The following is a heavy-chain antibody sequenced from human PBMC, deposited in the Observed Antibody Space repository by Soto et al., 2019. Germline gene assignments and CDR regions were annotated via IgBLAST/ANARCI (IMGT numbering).Heavy chain of an antibody. CDR3: ARAARDGYNFYGRGAFDI. D-gene: IGHD5-12*01. J-gene: IGHJ3*02. CDR2: IYYSGST. CDR1: GGSISSYY. Sequence: ETLSLTCTVSGGSISSYYWSWIRQPPGKGLEWIGYIYYSGSTNYNPSLKSRVTISVDTSKNQFSLKLSSVTAADTAVYYCARAARDGYNFYGRGAFDIWGQGTMVTVSS. V-gene: IGHV4-59*01.